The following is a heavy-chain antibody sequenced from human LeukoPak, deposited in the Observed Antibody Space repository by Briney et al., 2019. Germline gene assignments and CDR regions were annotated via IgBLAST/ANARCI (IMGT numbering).Heavy chain of an antibody. Sequence: ASVKVSCKTSGFTFTGYYMHWVRQAPGQGLEWMGWISAYNGNTNYAQKLQGRVTMTTDTSTSTAYMELRSLRSDDTAVHYCARVDFWSGYYPPYFDYWGQGTLVTVSS. CDR3: ARVDFWSGYYPPYFDY. V-gene: IGHV1-18*04. D-gene: IGHD3-3*01. J-gene: IGHJ4*02. CDR1: GFTFTGYY. CDR2: ISAYNGNT.